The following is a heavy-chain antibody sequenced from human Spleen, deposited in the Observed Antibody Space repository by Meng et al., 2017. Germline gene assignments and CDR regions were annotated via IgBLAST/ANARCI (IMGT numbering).Heavy chain of an antibody. CDR2: IWYDGSNK. J-gene: IGHJ4*02. V-gene: IGHV3-33*01. D-gene: IGHD6-6*01. CDR1: GFTFSSYG. Sequence: GESLKIPCAASGFTFSSYGMHWVRQAPGKGLEWVAVIWYDGSNKYYADSVKGRFTISRDNAKNSLYLQMNSLRAEDTAVYYCARSSSYDFDYWGQGTLVTVSS. CDR3: ARSSSYDFDY.